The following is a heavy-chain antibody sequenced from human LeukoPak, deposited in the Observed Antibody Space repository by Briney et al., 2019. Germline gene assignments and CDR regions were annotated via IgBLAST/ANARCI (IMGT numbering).Heavy chain of an antibody. CDR1: GYTFTSYY. D-gene: IGHD2-2*01. Sequence: ASVKVSCKASGYTFTSYYMHWVRQAPGQGLEWMGIINPSGGSTSYAQKFQGRVTMTRDTSTSTVYMELSSLRPEDTAVYYCARVAYCSSTSCYGGDHYMDVWGKGTTVTVSS. CDR3: ARVAYCSSTSCYGGDHYMDV. V-gene: IGHV1-46*01. CDR2: INPSGGST. J-gene: IGHJ6*03.